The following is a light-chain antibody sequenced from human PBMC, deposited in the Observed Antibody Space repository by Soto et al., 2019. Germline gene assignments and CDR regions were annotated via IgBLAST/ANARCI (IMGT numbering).Light chain of an antibody. J-gene: IGLJ1*01. V-gene: IGLV2-11*01. CDR3: SSYAGSYTYV. CDR2: DVT. CDR1: SNDVGGYNY. Sequence: QSVLTQPRSVSGSPGQSVTISCTGTSNDVGGYNYVSWYQYHPGKAPKLMIYDVTKRPSGVPDRFSGSKSGNTASLTISGLQAEDEADYYCSSYAGSYTYVFGSGTKFTVL.